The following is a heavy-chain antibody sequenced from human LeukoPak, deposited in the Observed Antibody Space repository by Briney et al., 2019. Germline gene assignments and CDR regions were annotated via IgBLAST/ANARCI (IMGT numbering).Heavy chain of an antibody. J-gene: IGHJ4*02. CDR1: GGSISSYY. CDR2: IYYSGST. Sequence: SETLSLTCTVSGGSISSYYWSWIRQPPGKGLEWIGYIYYSGSTNYNPSLKSRVTISVDTSKDQFSLKLSSVTAADTAVYYCARQGGSGSYDYFDYWGQGTLVTVSS. D-gene: IGHD3-10*01. V-gene: IGHV4-59*08. CDR3: ARQGGSGSYDYFDY.